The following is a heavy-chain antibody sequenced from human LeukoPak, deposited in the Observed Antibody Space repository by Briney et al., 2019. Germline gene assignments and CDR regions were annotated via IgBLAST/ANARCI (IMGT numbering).Heavy chain of an antibody. CDR2: ISSSSSYI. V-gene: IGHV3-21*01. Sequence: PGGSLRLSCAASGFTFSSYSMNWVRQAPGKGLEWVSSISSSSSYIYYAESVKGRFTISRDNAKNSLYLQMNSLRAEDTAVYYCAREIRYYYGMDVWGQGTTVTVSS. CDR1: GFTFSSYS. J-gene: IGHJ6*02. CDR3: AREIRYYYGMDV.